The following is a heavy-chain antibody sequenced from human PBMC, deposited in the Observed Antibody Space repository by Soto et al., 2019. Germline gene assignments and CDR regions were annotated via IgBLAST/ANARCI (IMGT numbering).Heavy chain of an antibody. CDR2: INHSGST. CDR1: GGSFSGYY. Sequence: SETLSLTCAVYGGSFSGYYWSWIRQPPGKGLEWIGEINHSGSTNYNPSLKSRVTISVDTSKNQFSLKLSSVTAADTAVYYCARDTGYGSGSYKTDYWGQGTLVTVSS. J-gene: IGHJ4*02. D-gene: IGHD3-10*01. CDR3: ARDTGYGSGSYKTDY. V-gene: IGHV4-34*01.